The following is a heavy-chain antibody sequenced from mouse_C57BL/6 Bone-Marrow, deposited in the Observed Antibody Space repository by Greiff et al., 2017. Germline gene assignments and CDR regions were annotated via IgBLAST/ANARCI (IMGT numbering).Heavy chain of an antibody. Sequence: EVKLVESGGGLVQPGGSLSLSCAASGFTFTDYYMSWVRQPPGKALEWLGCIRNKANGYTTEYSASVKGRFTISRDTSQSILSLQMNALRAEDSATFYCARYRYDVYRYYYAMDYWGQGTSVTVSS. CDR1: GFTFTDYY. D-gene: IGHD2-3*01. J-gene: IGHJ4*01. CDR3: ARYRYDVYRYYYAMDY. V-gene: IGHV7-3*01. CDR2: IRNKANGYTT.